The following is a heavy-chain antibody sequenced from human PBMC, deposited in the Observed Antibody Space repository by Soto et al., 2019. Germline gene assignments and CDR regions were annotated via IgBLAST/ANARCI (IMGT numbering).Heavy chain of an antibody. V-gene: IGHV3-9*01. CDR2: ISWNSGSI. J-gene: IGHJ5*02. Sequence: VRQAPGKGLEWVSGISWNSGSIGYADSVKGRFTISRDNAKNSLYLQMNSLRAEDTALYYCAKDKGPGWFNWFDPWGQGTLVTVSS. CDR3: AKDKGPGWFNWFDP. D-gene: IGHD6-19*01.